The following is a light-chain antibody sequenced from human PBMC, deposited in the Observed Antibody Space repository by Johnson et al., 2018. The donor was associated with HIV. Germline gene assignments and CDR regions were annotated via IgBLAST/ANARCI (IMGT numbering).Light chain of an antibody. V-gene: IGLV1-51*01. CDR1: SSNIGNNY. CDR3: GTWDSSLSSYV. CDR2: DNN. Sequence: QSVLTQPPSVSAAPGQTVTISCSGSSSNIGNNYVSWYQQLPGTAPKLLIYDNNKRTSGIPDRFSGSKSGTSATLGITGLQTVDEADYYCGTWDSSLSSYVFGTGTKVTVL. J-gene: IGLJ1*01.